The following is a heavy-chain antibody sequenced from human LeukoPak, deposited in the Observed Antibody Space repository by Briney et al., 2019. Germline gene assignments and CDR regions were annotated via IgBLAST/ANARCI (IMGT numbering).Heavy chain of an antibody. V-gene: IGHV4-34*01. D-gene: IGHD3-22*01. CDR1: GFTFSSYS. CDR2: INHSGST. Sequence: GSLRLSCAASGFTFSSYSMNWVRQAPGKGLEWIGEINHSGSTDYNPSLKSRVTVPVDTSKIQFSLKLSSVTAADTAVYYCARTLDTSGYYRNFDYWGQGTLVTVSS. J-gene: IGHJ4*02. CDR3: ARTLDTSGYYRNFDY.